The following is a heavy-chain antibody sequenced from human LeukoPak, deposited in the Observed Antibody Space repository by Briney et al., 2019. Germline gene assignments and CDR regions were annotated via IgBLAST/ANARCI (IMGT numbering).Heavy chain of an antibody. J-gene: IGHJ4*02. CDR1: GFTFSTFW. Sequence: PGGSLGLSCAASGFTFSTFWMSWVRQAPGNGLEWVANINQDGSEKYYVDSVKGRFTISRDNAKNSLYLQMNSLRAEDTAVYYCTREDHSNYNYWGQGTLVTVSS. CDR3: TREDHSNYNY. D-gene: IGHD4-11*01. V-gene: IGHV3-7*01. CDR2: INQDGSEK.